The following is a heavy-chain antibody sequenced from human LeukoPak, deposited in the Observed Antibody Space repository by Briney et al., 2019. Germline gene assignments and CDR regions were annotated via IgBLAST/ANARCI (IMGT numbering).Heavy chain of an antibody. D-gene: IGHD5-18*01. CDR1: GFTFSSYI. J-gene: IGHJ6*02. CDR3: ARGYTHGLDV. Sequence: GGSLRLSCAASGFTFSSYIMNWVRQAPGKGLEWVSSISGSNNYIYYADSVKGRFTIPRDNAKNSLHLQMNSLRADDTAVYYCARGYTHGLDVWGQGTTVTVSS. CDR2: ISGSNNYI. V-gene: IGHV3-21*01.